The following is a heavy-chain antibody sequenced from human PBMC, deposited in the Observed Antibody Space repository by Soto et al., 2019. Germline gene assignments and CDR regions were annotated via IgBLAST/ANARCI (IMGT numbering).Heavy chain of an antibody. J-gene: IGHJ6*02. Sequence: SETLSLTCAVSVGSLSDYYWPWIRQSPGKGLEWIGEIHPSGSTNYNPSLRSRVTISVDTSKNQFSLKLTSLTAADTAVYYCARGRDEYKLGNVWGHGTTVTVSS. D-gene: IGHD1-1*01. CDR2: IHPSGST. CDR3: ARGRDEYKLGNV. CDR1: VGSLSDYY. V-gene: IGHV4-34*01.